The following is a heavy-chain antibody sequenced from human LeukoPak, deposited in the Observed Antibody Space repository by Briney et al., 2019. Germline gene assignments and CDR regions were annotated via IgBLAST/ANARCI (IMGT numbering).Heavy chain of an antibody. D-gene: IGHD1-26*01. V-gene: IGHV1-2*02. CDR2: INPNSGGT. Sequence: ASVKVSCKASGYTFTGYYIHWVRQAPGQGLEWMGWINPNSGGTNYAQKFQGRVTITRDTSISTAYMELTRLRSDDTAVYYCAREGQFSGTYYGGGWFDPWGQGTLVTVSS. CDR1: GYTFTGYY. J-gene: IGHJ5*02. CDR3: AREGQFSGTYYGGGWFDP.